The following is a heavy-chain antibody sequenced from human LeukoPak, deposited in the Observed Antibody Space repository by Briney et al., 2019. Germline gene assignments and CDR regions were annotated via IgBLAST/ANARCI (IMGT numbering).Heavy chain of an antibody. D-gene: IGHD3-9*01. J-gene: IGHJ6*02. CDR2: INHSGST. Sequence: SETLSLTCAVYGGSFSGYYWSWIRQPPGKGLEWIGEINHSGSTNYNPSLKSRVTISVDTSKNQFSLKLSSVTAADTAVYYCARSTGLRYFDWSYYYYGMDVWGQGTTVTVSS. CDR1: GGSFSGYY. V-gene: IGHV4-34*01. CDR3: ARSTGLRYFDWSYYYYGMDV.